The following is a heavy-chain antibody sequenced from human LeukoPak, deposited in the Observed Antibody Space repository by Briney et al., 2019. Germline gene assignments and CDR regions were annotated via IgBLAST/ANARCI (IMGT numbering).Heavy chain of an antibody. Sequence: GGSLRLSCAASEFTFSSYAMSWVRQAPGKGLEWVSGISGSGGTTYYADSVKGRFTISRDNSKNTLYLQMNSLRAEDTAVYYCAKRSPGRSGFDYWGQGTLVTVSS. J-gene: IGHJ4*02. V-gene: IGHV3-23*01. CDR1: EFTFSSYA. D-gene: IGHD1-26*01. CDR2: ISGSGGTT. CDR3: AKRSPGRSGFDY.